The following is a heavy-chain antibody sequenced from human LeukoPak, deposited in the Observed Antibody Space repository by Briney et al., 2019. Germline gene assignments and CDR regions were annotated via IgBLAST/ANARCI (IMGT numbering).Heavy chain of an antibody. CDR3: ARDLSQYSSSWYYPPDY. D-gene: IGHD6-13*01. Sequence: ASVKVSCKASGYTFTSYGISWVRQAPGQGLEWMGWISAYNGNTNYAQKLQGRVTMTTDTSTSTAYMELRSLRSDDTAVYYCARDLSQYSSSWYYPPDYWGQGTLVTVSS. V-gene: IGHV1-18*01. CDR2: ISAYNGNT. CDR1: GYTFTSYG. J-gene: IGHJ4*02.